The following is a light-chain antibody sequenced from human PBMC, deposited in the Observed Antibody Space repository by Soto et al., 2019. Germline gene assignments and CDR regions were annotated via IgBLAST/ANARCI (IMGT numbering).Light chain of an antibody. V-gene: IGLV2-14*01. CDR3: TSQATGGTHV. CDR1: NSDIGGYNI. J-gene: IGLJ1*01. Sequence: QSVLTQPASVSGSPGQSITLSCTGTNSDIGGYNIVSWYQQPPGKAPKLMIYDVSIRPSGVSDRFSGSKSANTASLTISGLQHEDDADYYCTSQATGGTHVFGTGTKVTV. CDR2: DVS.